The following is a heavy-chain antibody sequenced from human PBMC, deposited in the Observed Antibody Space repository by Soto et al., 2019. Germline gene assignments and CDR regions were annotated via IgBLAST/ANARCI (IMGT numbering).Heavy chain of an antibody. CDR2: IVVGSGNT. CDR1: GFTFTSSA. D-gene: IGHD3-10*01. J-gene: IGHJ4*02. CDR3: AADTGFDGSGSYPDF. Sequence: ASVKVSCKASGFTFTSSAVQWVRQARGQRLEWIGWIVVGSGNTNYAQKFQERVTITRDMSTSTAYMELSSLRSEDTAVYYCAADTGFDGSGSYPDFRGQGPLVTGSS. V-gene: IGHV1-58*01.